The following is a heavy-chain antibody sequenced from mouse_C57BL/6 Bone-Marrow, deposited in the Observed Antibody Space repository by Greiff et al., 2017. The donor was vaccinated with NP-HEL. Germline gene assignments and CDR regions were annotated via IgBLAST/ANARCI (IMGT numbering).Heavy chain of an antibody. CDR2: FPPYNDDT. CDR1: GYTFTTYP. Sequence: QVQLQQSGAELVKPGASVKMSCKASGYTFTTYPIEWVKQNHGKSLEWIGNFPPYNDDTEYNEKFKNKATFTVEKSSSTVYLELSRLTSDDSSVYYCARGGNYWYYFDYWGQGTTLTVSS. V-gene: IGHV1-47*01. D-gene: IGHD2-1*01. J-gene: IGHJ2*01. CDR3: ARGGNYWYYFDY.